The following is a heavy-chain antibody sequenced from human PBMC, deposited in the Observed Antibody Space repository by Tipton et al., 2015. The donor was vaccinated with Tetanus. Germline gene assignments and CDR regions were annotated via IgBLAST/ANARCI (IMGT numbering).Heavy chain of an antibody. CDR1: GYTFTGYY. D-gene: IGHD4-11*01. V-gene: IGHV1-18*04. Sequence: QVQLVQSGAEVKKPGASVKVSCKASGYTFTGYYMHWVRQAPGQGLEWMGWISAYNGNTNYAQKLQGRVTMTTDTSTSTAYMELRSLRSDDTAVYYCARDLFYSNYVNYFDYWGQGTLVTVSS. CDR3: ARDLFYSNYVNYFDY. CDR2: ISAYNGNT. J-gene: IGHJ4*02.